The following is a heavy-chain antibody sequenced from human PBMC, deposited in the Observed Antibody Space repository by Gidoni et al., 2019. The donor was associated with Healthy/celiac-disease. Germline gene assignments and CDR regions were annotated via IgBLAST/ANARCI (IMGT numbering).Heavy chain of an antibody. Sequence: QVQLVQSGAEVKKPGASVKVSCKASGYTFTSYGISWVRQAPGQGLEWMGWISAYNGNTNYAQTLQGRVTMTTDTSTSTAYMELRSLRSDDTAVYYCARDRYYDSSGYYYVEDPMNYWGQGTLVTVSS. V-gene: IGHV1-18*01. CDR1: GYTFTSYG. D-gene: IGHD3-22*01. CDR2: ISAYNGNT. CDR3: ARDRYYDSSGYYYVEDPMNY. J-gene: IGHJ4*02.